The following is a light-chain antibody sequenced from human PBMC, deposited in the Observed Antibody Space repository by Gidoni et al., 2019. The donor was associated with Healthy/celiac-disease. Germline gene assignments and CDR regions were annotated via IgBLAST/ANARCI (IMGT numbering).Light chain of an antibody. V-gene: IGKV3-15*01. CDR3: QQYNNWPPLT. J-gene: IGKJ4*01. CDR2: GAS. CDR1: QSVSSN. Sequence: EIVMTQSPATLSVSPGERATLSCRASQSVSSNLAWYQQKPGQAPRLLIYGASTRATGSPARVSGSGSGTEFTLTISSLQYEDFAVYYCQQYNNWPPLTFGGGTKVEIK.